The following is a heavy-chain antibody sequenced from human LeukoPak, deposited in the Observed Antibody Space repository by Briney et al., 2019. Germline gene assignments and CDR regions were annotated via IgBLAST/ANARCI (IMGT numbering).Heavy chain of an antibody. D-gene: IGHD6-19*01. CDR1: GFTFGDYA. J-gene: IGHJ5*02. Sequence: GGSLRLSCTASGFTFGDYAMSWVRQAPGKGLEGVGFIRSKAYGGTTEYAASVKGRFTISRDDSKRIAYLQMDSLKTEDTAVYYCTRVVAVAGTDENWFDPWGQGTLVTVSS. CDR2: IRSKAYGGTT. CDR3: TRVVAVAGTDENWFDP. V-gene: IGHV3-49*04.